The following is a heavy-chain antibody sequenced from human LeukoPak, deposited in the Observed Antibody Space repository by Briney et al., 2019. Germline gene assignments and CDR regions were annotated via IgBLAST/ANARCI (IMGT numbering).Heavy chain of an antibody. D-gene: IGHD3-9*01. CDR3: RVYDILTAIDY. V-gene: IGHV3-7*03. CDR1: GFTFSRYW. CDR2: IKRDGSEK. Sequence: GGSLRLSCAASGFTFSRYWMSWVRQAPGKGPEWVANIKRDGSEKYYVDSVRGRFTISRDNARTSLYLQMNSLRADDTALYYCRVYDILTAIDYWGQGTLVTVSS. J-gene: IGHJ4*02.